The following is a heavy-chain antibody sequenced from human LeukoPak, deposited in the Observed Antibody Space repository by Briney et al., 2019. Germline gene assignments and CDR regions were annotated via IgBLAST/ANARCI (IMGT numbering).Heavy chain of an antibody. CDR2: IWYDGSQR. V-gene: IGHV3-33*01. Sequence: GGSLRLSCVASGFIFSTYGLHWVRQSPGRGLEWVVVIWYDGSQRYYADSVKGRFTISRDDSQNTIYLQMDSLRAEDTAVYYCATSSPRNYFDHWGQGTLVTVSS. CDR3: ATSSPRNYFDH. D-gene: IGHD1-14*01. CDR1: GFIFSTYG. J-gene: IGHJ4*02.